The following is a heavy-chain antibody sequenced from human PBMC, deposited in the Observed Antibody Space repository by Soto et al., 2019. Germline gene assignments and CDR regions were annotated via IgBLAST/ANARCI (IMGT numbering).Heavy chain of an antibody. CDR3: ARDLGYSSSQSYYYGMDV. CDR2: IWYDGSNK. J-gene: IGHJ6*02. CDR1: GFTFSSYG. Sequence: GGSLRLSCAASGFTFSSYGMHWVRQAPGKGLEWVAVIWYDGSNKYYADSVKGRFTISRDNSKNTLYLQMNSLRAEDTAVYYCARDLGYSSSQSYYYGMDVWGQGTTVTVSS. V-gene: IGHV3-33*01. D-gene: IGHD6-13*01.